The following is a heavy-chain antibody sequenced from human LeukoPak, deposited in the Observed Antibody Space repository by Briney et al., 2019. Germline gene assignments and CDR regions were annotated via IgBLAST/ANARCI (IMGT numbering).Heavy chain of an antibody. V-gene: IGHV3-48*01. D-gene: IGHD1-26*01. CDR3: ALGGSYQDRPYYFDY. CDR2: ISSSSSTI. CDR1: GFTFSSYS. J-gene: IGHJ4*02. Sequence: GGSLRLSCAASGFTFSSYSMNWVRQAPGKGLEWVSYISSSSSTIYYADSVKGRFTISRDNAKNSLYLQMNSLRAEDTAVYYRALGGSYQDRPYYFDYWGQGTLVTVSS.